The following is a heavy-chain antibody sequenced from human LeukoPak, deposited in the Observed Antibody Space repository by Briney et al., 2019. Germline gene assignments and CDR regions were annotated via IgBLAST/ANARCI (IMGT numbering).Heavy chain of an antibody. J-gene: IGHJ4*02. D-gene: IGHD5-12*01. CDR1: GGSISSGGYY. CDR3: ARVASSGYDFWTYFDY. V-gene: IGHV4-31*03. Sequence: PSETLSLTCTVSGGSISSGGYYWSWIRQHPGKGLEWIGYIYYSGSTYYNPSLKSRVTISVDTSKNQFSLKLSSVTAADMAVYYCARVASSGYDFWTYFDYWGQGTLVTVSS. CDR2: IYYSGST.